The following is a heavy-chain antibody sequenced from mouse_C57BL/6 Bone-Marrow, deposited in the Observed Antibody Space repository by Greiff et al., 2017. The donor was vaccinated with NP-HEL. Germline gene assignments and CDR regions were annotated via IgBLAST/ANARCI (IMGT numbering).Heavy chain of an antibody. J-gene: IGHJ3*01. Sequence: QVQLQQPGAELVKPGASVKLSCKASGYTFTSYWMQWVKQRPGQGLEWIGEIDPSDSYTNYNQKFKGKATLTVDKSSSTAYMQLRSLPSEDSAVYYCARCYGNTLFAYWGQGTLVTVSA. CDR1: GYTFTSYW. CDR2: IDPSDSYT. V-gene: IGHV1-50*01. D-gene: IGHD1-1*01. CDR3: ARCYGNTLFAY.